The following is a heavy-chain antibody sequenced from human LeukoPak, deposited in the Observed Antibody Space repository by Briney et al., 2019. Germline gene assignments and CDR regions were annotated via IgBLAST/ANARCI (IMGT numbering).Heavy chain of an antibody. CDR1: GITLSNYG. Sequence: GGSLRLSCAVSGITLSNYGMSWVRQAPGKGLEWVAGISDSGGRTNYADSVKGRFIISRDNPKNTLYLQMNSLRTEDTAVYFCAKRGVVIRVILVGFHKEAYYFDSWGQGALVTVSS. J-gene: IGHJ4*02. CDR2: ISDSGGRT. V-gene: IGHV3-23*01. D-gene: IGHD3-22*01. CDR3: AKRGVVIRVILVGFHKEAYYFDS.